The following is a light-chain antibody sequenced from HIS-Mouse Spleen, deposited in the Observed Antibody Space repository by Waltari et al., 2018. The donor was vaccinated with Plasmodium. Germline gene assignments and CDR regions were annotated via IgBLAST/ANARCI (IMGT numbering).Light chain of an antibody. CDR2: EDS. J-gene: IGLJ3*02. Sequence: SYELTQPPSVSVSPGQTARITCSGDALPKKYANWYQQKSGQAPVLVIYEDSKRPSGIPERCSGSDSGTMATLTISGAQVEDEADYYCYSTDSSGNHRVFGGGTKLTVL. CDR1: ALPKKY. CDR3: YSTDSSGNHRV. V-gene: IGLV3-10*01.